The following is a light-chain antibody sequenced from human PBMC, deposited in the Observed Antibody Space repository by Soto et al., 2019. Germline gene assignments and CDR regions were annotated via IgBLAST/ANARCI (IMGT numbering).Light chain of an antibody. Sequence: SYELSRPPSVSVSPGQTASITCSGDKLGSKYACWYQQKPGQSPVLVMYQDTKRPAGIPERFSGSNSGNTATLTISGTQAMDEADYYCQAWDSSTHVVFGRGTKLTVL. CDR1: KLGSKY. CDR2: QDT. V-gene: IGLV3-1*01. J-gene: IGLJ2*01. CDR3: QAWDSSTHVV.